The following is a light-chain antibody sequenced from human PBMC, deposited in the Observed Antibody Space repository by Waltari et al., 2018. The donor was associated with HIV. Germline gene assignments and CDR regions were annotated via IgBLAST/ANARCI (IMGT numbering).Light chain of an antibody. CDR2: INI. V-gene: IGLV1-40*01. CDR3: QSYDSRLTVWV. Sequence: QSVLTQPASVSGALGQRVTTSCTGSSSNTGADYDVHWYQQFPGAAPKLLIYININRPAGVPDRFSGSKSGTSASLAITGLQAEDEADYYFQSYDSRLTVWVFGGGTKVTVL. J-gene: IGLJ3*02. CDR1: SSNTGADYD.